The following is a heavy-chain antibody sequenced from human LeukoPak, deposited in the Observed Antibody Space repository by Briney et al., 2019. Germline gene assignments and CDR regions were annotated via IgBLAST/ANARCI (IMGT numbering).Heavy chain of an antibody. CDR3: ARQLEYCSSTSCYADKVDY. Sequence: SETLSLTCTVSGGSISSSSYYWGWIRQPPGKGLEWIGSIYYSGSTYYNPSLKSRVTISVDTSKNQFSLKLSSVTAADTAVYYRARQLEYCSSTSCYADKVDYWGQGTLVTVSS. V-gene: IGHV4-39*01. J-gene: IGHJ4*02. CDR1: GGSISSSSYY. CDR2: IYYSGST. D-gene: IGHD2-2*01.